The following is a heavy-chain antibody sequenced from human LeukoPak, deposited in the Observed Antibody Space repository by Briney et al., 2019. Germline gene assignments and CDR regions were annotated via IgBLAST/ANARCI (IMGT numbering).Heavy chain of an antibody. V-gene: IGHV3-23*01. J-gene: IGHJ4*02. CDR1: GFTFSSYA. Sequence: GGSLSLSCAASGFTFSSYAMSWVRQVPGKGLEWVSAISGSGGSTYYADSVKGRFTISRDNSKNTLYLQMNGLRAEDTAVYYCAKDGYDSSVYSFDYWGQGTLVTVSS. CDR2: ISGSGGST. CDR3: AKDGYDSSVYSFDY. D-gene: IGHD3-22*01.